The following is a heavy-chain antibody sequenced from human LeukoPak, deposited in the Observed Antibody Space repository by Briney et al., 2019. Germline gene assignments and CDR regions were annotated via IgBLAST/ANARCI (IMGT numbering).Heavy chain of an antibody. Sequence: KSSETLSLTCTVSGGSISSYYWSWIRQPPGKGLEWIGYIYYSGSTNYNPSLKSRVTISVDTSKNQFSLKLSSVTAADTAVYYCARLDSGSYGDLDYWGQGTLVTVSS. CDR3: ARLDSGSYGDLDY. CDR1: GGSISSYY. V-gene: IGHV4-59*01. CDR2: IYYSGST. J-gene: IGHJ4*02. D-gene: IGHD1-26*01.